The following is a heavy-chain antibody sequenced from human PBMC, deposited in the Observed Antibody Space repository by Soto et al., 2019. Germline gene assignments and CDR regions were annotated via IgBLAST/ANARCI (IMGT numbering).Heavy chain of an antibody. CDR3: ARDQAAAGRKGFDY. D-gene: IGHD6-13*01. Sequence: SETLSLTCTVSGGSISSYYWSWIRQPPGKGLEWIGYIYYSGSTNYNPSLKSRVTISVDTSKNQFSLKLSSVTAADTAVYYCARDQAAAGRKGFDYWGQGTLVTVSS. CDR1: GGSISSYY. V-gene: IGHV4-59*01. J-gene: IGHJ4*02. CDR2: IYYSGST.